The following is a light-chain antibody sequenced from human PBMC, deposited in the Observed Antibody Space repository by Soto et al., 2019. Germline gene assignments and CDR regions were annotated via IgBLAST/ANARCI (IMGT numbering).Light chain of an antibody. CDR2: DAS. CDR1: QSVSSY. Sequence: EIELTQSPATLSLSPGERATLSCRASQSVSSYLAWYQQKPGQAPRLLIYDASNRATGIPARFSGSGSGTDFTLTISSLEPEDFAVYYCQQRSNWHPWTFGQGTKVEIK. CDR3: QQRSNWHPWT. V-gene: IGKV3-11*01. J-gene: IGKJ1*01.